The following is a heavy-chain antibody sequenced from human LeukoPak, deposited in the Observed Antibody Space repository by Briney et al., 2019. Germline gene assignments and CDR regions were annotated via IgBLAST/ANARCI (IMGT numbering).Heavy chain of an antibody. V-gene: IGHV4-59*12. CDR3: ARGGPYSSSWYSHYYYYYMDV. J-gene: IGHJ6*03. CDR1: GGSISSYY. Sequence: PETLSLTCTVSGGSISSYYWSWIRQPPGKGLEWIGYIYYSGSTNYNPSHKSRVTISVKTSKNQFSLKLSSVTAADTAVYYCARGGPYSSSWYSHYYYYYMDVWGKGTTVTVSS. CDR2: IYYSGST. D-gene: IGHD6-13*01.